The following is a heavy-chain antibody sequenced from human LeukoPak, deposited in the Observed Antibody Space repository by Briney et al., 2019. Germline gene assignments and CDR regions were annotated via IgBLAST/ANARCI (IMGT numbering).Heavy chain of an antibody. CDR2: INWNSGSI. CDR3: AKDQSYYYGSGSYGVDN. Sequence: GGSLRLSCAASEFTFDDYGMSWVRQAPGKGLEWVSGINWNSGSIGYADSVKGRFTISRDNAKNSLYMQMNSLRAEDTALYYCAKDQSYYYGSGSYGVDNWGQGTLVTVSS. V-gene: IGHV3-20*04. D-gene: IGHD3-10*01. CDR1: EFTFDDYG. J-gene: IGHJ4*02.